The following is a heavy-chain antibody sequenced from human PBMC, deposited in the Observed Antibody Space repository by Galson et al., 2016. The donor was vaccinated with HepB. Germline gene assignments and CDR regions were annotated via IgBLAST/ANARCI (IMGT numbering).Heavy chain of an antibody. J-gene: IGHJ4*02. D-gene: IGHD6-19*01. V-gene: IGHV3-53*01. Sequence: SLRLSCAASGFTVSTNYMSWVRQAPGKGLEWVSVIYSGAGSTYYADSVKGRFTISRDNSKNTLYFQMNSLRVEDTAVYYCARAIFGRTMAGPYYFDYWGQGTLVTVSS. CDR1: GFTVSTNY. CDR3: ARAIFGRTMAGPYYFDY. CDR2: IYSGAGST.